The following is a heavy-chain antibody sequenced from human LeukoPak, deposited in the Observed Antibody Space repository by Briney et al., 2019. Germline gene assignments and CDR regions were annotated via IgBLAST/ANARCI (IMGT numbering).Heavy chain of an antibody. Sequence: GGSLRLSCAASGFTFSSYWMSWVRQAPGKGLEWVANIKQDGSEKYYVDSVRGRFTISRDNAKNSLYLQMNSLRAEDTAVYYCARWTSFHSFDIWGQGTMVTVSS. J-gene: IGHJ3*02. CDR3: ARWTSFHSFDI. CDR1: GFTFSSYW. CDR2: IKQDGSEK. V-gene: IGHV3-7*03. D-gene: IGHD1-1*01.